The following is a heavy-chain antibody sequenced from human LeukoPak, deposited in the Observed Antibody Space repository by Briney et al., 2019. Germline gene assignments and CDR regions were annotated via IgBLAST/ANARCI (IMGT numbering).Heavy chain of an antibody. CDR2: ISYDGSNK. D-gene: IGHD5-24*01. CDR3: AREGGGYKHLYYFDY. J-gene: IGHJ4*02. Sequence: GGSLRLSCAASGFTFSSYAMHWVRQAPGKGLEWVAVISYDGSNKYYADSVKGRFTISRDNSKNTLYLQMNSLRAEDTAVYYCAREGGGYKHLYYFDYWGQGTLVTVSS. CDR1: GFTFSSYA. V-gene: IGHV3-30*04.